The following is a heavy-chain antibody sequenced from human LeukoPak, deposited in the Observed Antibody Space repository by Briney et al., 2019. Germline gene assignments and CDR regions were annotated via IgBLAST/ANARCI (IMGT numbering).Heavy chain of an antibody. V-gene: IGHV4-4*02. J-gene: IGHJ5*02. CDR3: ARLRGATVAHNWFDP. D-gene: IGHD6-19*01. CDR1: GGSISSSNW. CDR2: IFYSGST. Sequence: PSETLSLTCAVSGGSISSSNWWSWVRQPPGKGLEWIGEIFYSGSTNYNPSLKSRIIISVDKSKNQFSLKLSSVTAADTAVYYCARLRGATVAHNWFDPWGQGTLVTVSS.